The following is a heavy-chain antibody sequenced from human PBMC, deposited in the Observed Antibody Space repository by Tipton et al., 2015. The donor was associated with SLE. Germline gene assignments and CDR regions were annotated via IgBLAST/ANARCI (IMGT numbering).Heavy chain of an antibody. J-gene: IGHJ6*02. CDR2: IYYSGST. CDR1: GGSISSYY. D-gene: IGHD2-15*01. Sequence: TLSLTCTVSGGSISSYYWSWIRQPPGKGLEWIGYIYYSGSTNYNPSLKSRVTISVDTSKNQFSLRLSSVTAADTAVYYCATAKIVPEYYRYGMDVWGQGTTVTVSS. V-gene: IGHV4-59*12. CDR3: ATAKIVPEYYRYGMDV.